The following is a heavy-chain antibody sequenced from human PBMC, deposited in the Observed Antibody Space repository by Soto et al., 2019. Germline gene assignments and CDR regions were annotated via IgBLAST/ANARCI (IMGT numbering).Heavy chain of an antibody. CDR3: ARLITMVRGVTNPYYYYGMDV. Sequence: GASVKVSCKASGYTFTGYYMHCVRQAPGQGLEWMGWINPNSGGTNYAQKFQGRVTMTRDTSISTAYMELSRLRSDDTAVYYCARLITMVRGVTNPYYYYGMDVWGQGTTVTVSS. CDR1: GYTFTGYY. CDR2: INPNSGGT. J-gene: IGHJ6*02. D-gene: IGHD3-10*01. V-gene: IGHV1-2*02.